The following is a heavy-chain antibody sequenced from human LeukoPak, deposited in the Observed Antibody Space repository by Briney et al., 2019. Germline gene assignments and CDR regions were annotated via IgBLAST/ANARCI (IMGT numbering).Heavy chain of an antibody. CDR2: INPSGGST. Sequence: ASVKVSCKASGYTFTSYYMHWVRQAPGQGLEWMGIINPSGGSTSYARKFQGRVTMTRDTSTSTVYMELSSLRSEDTAVYYCAREVAAAGFDYWGQGTLVTVSS. J-gene: IGHJ4*02. CDR3: AREVAAAGFDY. D-gene: IGHD6-13*01. V-gene: IGHV1-46*01. CDR1: GYTFTSYY.